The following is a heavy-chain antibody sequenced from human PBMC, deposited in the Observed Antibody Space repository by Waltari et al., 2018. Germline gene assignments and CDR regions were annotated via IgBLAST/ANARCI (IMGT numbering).Heavy chain of an antibody. V-gene: IGHV3-23*01. CDR2: VSGSGDTT. D-gene: IGHD1-26*01. J-gene: IGHJ4*02. CDR3: AKDRDGSSLTLYYFDH. CDR1: GFTFSSDG. Sequence: EVQLLESGGGLVQPGGSLRLSCVASGFTFSSDGMSWVRQGAGKGLEWVSSVSGSGDTTDYADAVKCRFTISRDNSKNTFYLQMNSLRVDDTAVYYCAKDRDGSSLTLYYFDHWSQGALVTVSS.